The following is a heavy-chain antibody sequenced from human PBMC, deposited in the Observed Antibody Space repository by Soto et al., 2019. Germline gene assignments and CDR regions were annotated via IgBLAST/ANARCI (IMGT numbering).Heavy chain of an antibody. CDR3: ASGDVYTSMVTALYYYYYGMDF. V-gene: IGHV1-69*13. J-gene: IGHJ6*02. Sequence: GASVKVSCKASGGTFSSYAISWVRQAPGQGLEWMGGIIPIFGTANYAQKFQGRGTITADESTSTAYMELSSLRSEDTAVYYCASGDVYTSMVTALYYYYYGMDFWGQGSTVTVS. CDR2: IIPIFGTA. D-gene: IGHD5-18*01. CDR1: GGTFSSYA.